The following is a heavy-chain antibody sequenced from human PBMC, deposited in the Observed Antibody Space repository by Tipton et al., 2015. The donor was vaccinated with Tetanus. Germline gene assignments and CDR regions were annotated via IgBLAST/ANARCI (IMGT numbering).Heavy chain of an antibody. CDR2: IWYDGSNK. CDR1: GFTFSSYG. V-gene: IGHV3-33*01. J-gene: IGHJ6*02. CDR3: ASAMYGDYLYYYYGMDV. D-gene: IGHD4-17*01. Sequence: SLRLSCAASGFTFSSYGMHWVRQAPGKGLEWVAVIWYDGSNKYYADSVKGRFTISRDNSKNTLYLQMNSLRAEDTAVYYCASAMYGDYLYYYYGMDVWGQGTTVTVSS.